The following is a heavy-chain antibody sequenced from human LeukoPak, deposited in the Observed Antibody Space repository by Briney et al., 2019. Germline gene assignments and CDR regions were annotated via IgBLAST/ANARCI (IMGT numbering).Heavy chain of an antibody. D-gene: IGHD3-9*01. J-gene: IGHJ4*02. CDR3: ARDLRRSPDY. CDR1: GGSISSYY. V-gene: IGHV4-59*01. CDR2: IFYSGTT. Sequence: SETLSLTCTVSGGSISSYYWSWIRQPPGKGLEWIGFIFYSGTTNYNPSLKSRVTISVDTSKNQFSLKLSSVTAADTAVYYCARDLRRSPDYWGQGTLVTVSS.